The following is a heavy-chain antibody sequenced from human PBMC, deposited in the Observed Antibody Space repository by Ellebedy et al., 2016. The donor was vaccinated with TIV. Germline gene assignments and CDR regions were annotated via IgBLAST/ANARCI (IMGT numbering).Heavy chain of an antibody. Sequence: PGGSLRLSCEASGFTFSNYAMCWVRQAHGMGLEWGSTINGYSTYYADSVRGRLTISRDNSRNTLYLQINSLRAEDTAMYYCARDSGSRNSWDTDYWGQGTQVTVSS. J-gene: IGHJ4*02. D-gene: IGHD3-10*01. CDR2: INGYST. CDR1: GFTFSNYA. V-gene: IGHV3-23*01. CDR3: ARDSGSRNSWDTDY.